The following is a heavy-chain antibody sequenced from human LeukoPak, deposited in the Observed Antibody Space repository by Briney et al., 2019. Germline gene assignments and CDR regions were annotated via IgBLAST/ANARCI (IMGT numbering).Heavy chain of an antibody. D-gene: IGHD7-27*01. CDR1: GDSVSSNSAA. J-gene: IGHJ2*01. CDR3: ARVSGDRQTTYWYFDL. V-gene: IGHV6-1*01. CDR2: TYYRSKWYN. Sequence: PSQTLSLTCAISGDSVSSNSAAWNWIRQSPSRGLEWLGRTYYRSKWYNDYAVSVKGRITMNPDTSKNQISLQLNSVTPEDTAVYYCARVSGDRQTTYWYFDLWGRGTLVTVSS.